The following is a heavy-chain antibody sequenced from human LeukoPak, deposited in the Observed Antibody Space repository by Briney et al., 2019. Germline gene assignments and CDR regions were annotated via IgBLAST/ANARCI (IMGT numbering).Heavy chain of an antibody. Sequence: SETLSLTCTVSGGSISFYYWSWIRQPAGEGLEWIGRIYTSGSTSYNPSLKRRVIMSVEKSKNEFSLKVTSVSGADTAVYYCARRVRDGPFDYWGQGSLVTVSS. J-gene: IGHJ4*02. D-gene: IGHD5-24*01. CDR2: IYTSGST. V-gene: IGHV4-4*07. CDR1: GGSISFYY. CDR3: ARRVRDGPFDY.